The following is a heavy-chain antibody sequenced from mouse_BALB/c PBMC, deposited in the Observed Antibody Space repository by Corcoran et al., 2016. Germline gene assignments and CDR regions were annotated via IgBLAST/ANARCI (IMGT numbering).Heavy chain of an antibody. CDR1: GYTFTNYG. CDR2: INTNTGEP. V-gene: IGHV9-1*02. D-gene: IGHD1-1*01. J-gene: IGHJ3*01. CDR3: ARDYGSSYGWFAY. Sequence: QIQLVQYGPELKKPGETVKISCKASGYTFTNYGMNWVKQAPGKGLKWMGWINTNTGEPTYADDFKGRFAFSLEISATTAYLQINNLKNEDMATYFCARDYGSSYGWFAYWGQGTLVTVSA.